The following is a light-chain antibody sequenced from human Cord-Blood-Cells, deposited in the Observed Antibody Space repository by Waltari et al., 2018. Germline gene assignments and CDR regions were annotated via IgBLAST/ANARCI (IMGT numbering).Light chain of an antibody. Sequence: QSALTQPASVSGSPGQSITISCTGTSSDVGGYNYVSWYQQRPGKAPNLMIYDSSKRPSGVSNRFSGSKSGNTASLTISGLQAEDEADYYCSSYTSSSALVFGGGTKLTVL. CDR3: SSYTSSSALV. CDR1: SSDVGGYNY. CDR2: DSS. V-gene: IGLV2-14*01. J-gene: IGLJ2*01.